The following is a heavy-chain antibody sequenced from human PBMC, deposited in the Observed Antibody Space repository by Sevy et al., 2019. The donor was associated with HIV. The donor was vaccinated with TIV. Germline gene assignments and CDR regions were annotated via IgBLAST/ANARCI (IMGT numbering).Heavy chain of an antibody. CDR3: ARLNYGGNSFYYYGMDV. CDR2: INSDGSST. Sequence: GGSLRLSCAASGFTFSSYWMHWVRQAPGKGLVWVSRINSDGSSTSYADSVKGRFTISRDNAKNTLYLQMNSLRAEDTAGYYCARLNYGGNSFYYYGMDVWGQGTTVTVSS. CDR1: GFTFSSYW. D-gene: IGHD4-17*01. J-gene: IGHJ6*02. V-gene: IGHV3-74*01.